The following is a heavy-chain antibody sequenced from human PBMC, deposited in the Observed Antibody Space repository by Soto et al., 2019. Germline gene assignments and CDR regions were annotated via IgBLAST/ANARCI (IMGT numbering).Heavy chain of an antibody. J-gene: IGHJ6*03. CDR3: ARARYDYGDYHYYYYYMDV. V-gene: IGHV1-69*02. CDR2: IIPILGIA. D-gene: IGHD4-17*01. Sequence: GASVKVSCKASGGTFSSYTISWVRQAPGQGLEWMGRIIPILGIANYAQKFQGRVTITADKSTSTAYMELSSLRSEDTAVYYCARARYDYGDYHYYYYYMDVWGKGTTVTVSS. CDR1: GGTFSSYT.